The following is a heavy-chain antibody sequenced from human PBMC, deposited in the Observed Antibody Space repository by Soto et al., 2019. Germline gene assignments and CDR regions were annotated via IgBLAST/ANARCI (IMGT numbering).Heavy chain of an antibody. Sequence: GGSLRLSCAASGFTFSSYAMHWVRQAPGKGLEWVAVISYDGSNKYYADSVKGRFTISRDNSKNTLYLQMNSLRAEDTAVYYCARVSAARPDYYYYGMDVWGQGTTVTVSS. J-gene: IGHJ6*02. V-gene: IGHV3-30-3*01. CDR3: ARVSAARPDYYYYGMDV. D-gene: IGHD6-6*01. CDR1: GFTFSSYA. CDR2: ISYDGSNK.